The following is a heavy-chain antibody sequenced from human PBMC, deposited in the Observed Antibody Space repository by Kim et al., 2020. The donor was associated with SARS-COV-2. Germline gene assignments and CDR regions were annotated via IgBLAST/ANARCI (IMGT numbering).Heavy chain of an antibody. CDR1: GFTFNAYS. Sequence: GGSLRLSCAASGFTFNAYSMHWVRQPPGKGLEWVAVIWYDENKKYYADSVNGRFIVSRDNSKNTLYLQMNSLKAEDTAVYYCERDFTADYFDYWGQGTLVTVSS. CDR2: IWYDENKK. J-gene: IGHJ4*02. V-gene: IGHV3-33*01. CDR3: ERDFTADYFDY. D-gene: IGHD2-21*02.